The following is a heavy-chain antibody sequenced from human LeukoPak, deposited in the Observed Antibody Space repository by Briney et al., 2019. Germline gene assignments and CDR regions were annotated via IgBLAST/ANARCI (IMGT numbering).Heavy chain of an antibody. CDR3: ARDRASGWYFYGMDV. V-gene: IGHV3-9*01. CDR2: ISWNSGSI. J-gene: IGHJ6*02. CDR1: GFTFDDYA. D-gene: IGHD6-19*01. Sequence: GGSLRLSCAASGFTFDDYAMHWVRQAPGKGLEWVSGISWNSGSIGYADSVKGRFTISRDNAKNSLYLQMNSLRAEDTAVYYCARDRASGWYFYGMDVWGQGTTVAVSS.